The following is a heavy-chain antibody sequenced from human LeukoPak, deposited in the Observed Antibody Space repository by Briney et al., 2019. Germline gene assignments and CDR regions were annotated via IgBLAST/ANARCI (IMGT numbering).Heavy chain of an antibody. J-gene: IGHJ4*02. Sequence: SETLPLTCTVSGGSISSYYWSWIRQPPGKGLEWIGYIYYSGSTNYNPSLKSRVTISVDTSKNQFSLKLSSVTAADTAVYYCARALRSGYSHRTFDYWGQGTLVTVSS. D-gene: IGHD3-3*01. V-gene: IGHV4-59*01. CDR3: ARALRSGYSHRTFDY. CDR2: IYYSGST. CDR1: GGSISSYY.